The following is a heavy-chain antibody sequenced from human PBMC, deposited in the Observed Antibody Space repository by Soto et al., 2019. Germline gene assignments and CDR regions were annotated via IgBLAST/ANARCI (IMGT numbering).Heavy chain of an antibody. D-gene: IGHD5-18*01. CDR1: GGSISSYY. J-gene: IGHJ6*03. V-gene: IGHV4-59*01. Sequence: KTSETLSLTCTVSGGSISSYYWSWIRQPPGKGLEWIGYIYYSGSTNYNPSLKSRVTISVDTSKNQFSLKLSSVTAADTAVYYCASFGYSYPDPYMDVWGKGTTVTVSS. CDR3: ASFGYSYPDPYMDV. CDR2: IYYSGST.